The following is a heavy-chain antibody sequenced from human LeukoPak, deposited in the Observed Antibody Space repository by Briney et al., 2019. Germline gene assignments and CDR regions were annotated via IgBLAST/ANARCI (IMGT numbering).Heavy chain of an antibody. CDR2: ISYDGGNR. Sequence: GGSLRLSCAVSGFTFSTYSMHWVRQAPGKGLEWVAVISYDGGNRYYADSVTGRFTISRDNAKNTLYLQMNSLRAEDTAVYYCASYSSGWYGDAFDIWGQGTMVTVSS. D-gene: IGHD6-19*01. CDR3: ASYSSGWYGDAFDI. CDR1: GFTFSTYS. J-gene: IGHJ3*02. V-gene: IGHV3-30-3*01.